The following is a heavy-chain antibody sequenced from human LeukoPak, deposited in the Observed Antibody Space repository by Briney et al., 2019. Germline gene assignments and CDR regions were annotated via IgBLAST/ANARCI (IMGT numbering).Heavy chain of an antibody. V-gene: IGHV4-30-4*08. CDR2: IHHSGNT. CDR1: GGSITSDYYY. J-gene: IGHJ3*02. CDR3: ARVSDDAFDI. Sequence: SETLSLTCAVSGGSITSDYYYWSWIRQPPGKGLEWIGYIHHSGNTYYNPSLKSRLIISVDTSKNQFSLKLSSVTAADTAVYYCARVSDDAFDIWGQGTMVTVTS.